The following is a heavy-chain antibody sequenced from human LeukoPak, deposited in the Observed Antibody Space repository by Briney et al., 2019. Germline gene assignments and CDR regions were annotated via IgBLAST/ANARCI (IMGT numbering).Heavy chain of an antibody. CDR3: AGGLGYCNIVSCLNWFDP. D-gene: IGHD2/OR15-2a*01. J-gene: IGHJ5*02. V-gene: IGHV4-39*02. CDR2: IYYSGDT. CDR1: GGSISSSSYY. Sequence: SETLSLTCSVSGGSISSSSYYWGWIRQPPGKGLEWIGNIYYSGDTYYNPSLKSRVTISVDTSKNRFALKLTSVTAADTAVYFCAGGLGYCNIVSCLNWFDPWGQGTLVTVSS.